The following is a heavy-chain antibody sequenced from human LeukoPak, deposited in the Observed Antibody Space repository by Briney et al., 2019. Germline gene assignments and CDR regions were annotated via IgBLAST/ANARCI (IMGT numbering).Heavy chain of an antibody. V-gene: IGHV3-7*01. CDR2: INQDGIEK. CDR3: ARVKGYSGSFNRDFDY. D-gene: IGHD1-26*01. J-gene: IGHJ4*02. Sequence: GGALRLSCAVSGFSFRSHWMSWVRQAPGKGPEWVANINQDGIEKYYVDSVKGRFTISRDNAKNSLYLQMDSLRVEDTAVYYCARVKGYSGSFNRDFDYWGQGTLVTVSS. CDR1: GFSFRSHW.